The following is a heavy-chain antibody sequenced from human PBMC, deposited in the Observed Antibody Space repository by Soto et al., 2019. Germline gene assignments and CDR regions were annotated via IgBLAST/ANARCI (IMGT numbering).Heavy chain of an antibody. CDR1: GYSFSYYG. Sequence: ASVKVSCKASGYSFSYYGISWVRQAPGQGLEWMGWINPYNGNRNYAQKFEDRVTMTTATSTNTIYMELRSLKSEDTAVYYCAKAMSEYGSSGYYWGYYYYGMDVWGQGTTVTVSS. CDR2: INPYNGNR. CDR3: AKAMSEYGSSGYYWGYYYYGMDV. D-gene: IGHD3-22*01. V-gene: IGHV1-18*01. J-gene: IGHJ6*02.